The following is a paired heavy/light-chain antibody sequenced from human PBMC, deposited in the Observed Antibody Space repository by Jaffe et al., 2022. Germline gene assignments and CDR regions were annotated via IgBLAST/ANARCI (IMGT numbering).Light chain of an antibody. Sequence: EIVVTQSPGTLSLSPGERATLSCRASQSVSSSYLAWYQQKPGQAPRLLIYGASSRATGIPDRFSGSGSGTDFTLTISRLEPEDFAVYYCQQYGSSRTFGQGTKVEIK. J-gene: IGKJ1*01. V-gene: IGKV3-20*01. CDR1: QSVSSSY. CDR2: GAS. CDR3: QQYGSSRT.
Heavy chain of an antibody. CDR2: ITDSGGDT. CDR1: GFTFSNYA. CDR3: AKGSSGGRPYYFDY. V-gene: IGHV3-23*01. Sequence: EVQLWESGGGLVQPGGSLRLSCAASGFTFSNYAMSWVRQAPGKGLEWVSAITDSGGDTYYADSVKGRFTISRDNSKNTLYLQMNSLRAEDTAVFYCAKGSSGGRPYYFDYWGQGTLVTVSS. D-gene: IGHD6-19*01. J-gene: IGHJ4*02.